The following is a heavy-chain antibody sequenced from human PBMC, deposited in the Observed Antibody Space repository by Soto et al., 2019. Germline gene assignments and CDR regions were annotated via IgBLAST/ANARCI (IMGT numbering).Heavy chain of an antibody. D-gene: IGHD4-4*01. Sequence: SETVSLTCNVSGGSISSSRSYWAWIRQPPGKGLEWIANIFYSGSTYYNPSLASRVTVSVDTSKNQFSLKLSSVTAADTAVYYCARLVYINYVGYYFDYWGQGTLVTVSS. J-gene: IGHJ4*02. CDR2: IFYSGST. CDR3: ARLVYINYVGYYFDY. V-gene: IGHV4-39*01. CDR1: GGSISSSRSY.